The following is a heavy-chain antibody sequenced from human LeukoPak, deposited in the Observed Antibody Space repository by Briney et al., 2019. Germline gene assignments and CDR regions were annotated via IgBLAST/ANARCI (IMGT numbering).Heavy chain of an antibody. CDR3: ARRRYNWNAIDY. V-gene: IGHV3-7*03. Sequence: PGGSLRLSCVGSGFTFSSSWMGWVRQAPGKGLEWVANIKQDETEKYYADSVKGRFTVSRDNAKNSMYLQMDSLRVEDTAMYYCARRRYNWNAIDYWGQGTLVTVSS. CDR2: IKQDETEK. CDR1: GFTFSSSW. D-gene: IGHD1-20*01. J-gene: IGHJ4*02.